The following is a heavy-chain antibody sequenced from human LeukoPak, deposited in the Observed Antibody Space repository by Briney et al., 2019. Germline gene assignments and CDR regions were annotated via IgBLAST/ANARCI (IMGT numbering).Heavy chain of an antibody. D-gene: IGHD5-18*01. CDR3: ALHRRGYSYGYIDY. J-gene: IGHJ4*02. V-gene: IGHV4-59*01. CDR1: GGSISSYY. Sequence: SETLSLTCTVSGGSISSYYWSWIRQPPGKGLEWIGYIYYSGSTNYNPSLKSRVTISVDTSKNQFSLKLSSVTAADTAVYYCALHRRGYSYGYIDYWGQGTLVTVSS. CDR2: IYYSGST.